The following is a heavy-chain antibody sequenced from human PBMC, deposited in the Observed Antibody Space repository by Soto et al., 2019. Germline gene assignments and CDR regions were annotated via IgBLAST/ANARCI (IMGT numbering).Heavy chain of an antibody. Sequence: SETLSLTCAVSGGSISSSNWWSWVRQSPGKGLEWIGEIYHSGSTNYNPSLKSRVTMSLDKSKNQFSLKLTSVTAADTAVYYCARTSGYCSGGSCYFDYWGQGTLVTVSS. CDR1: GGSISSSNW. J-gene: IGHJ4*02. CDR2: IYHSGST. CDR3: ARTSGYCSGGSCYFDY. D-gene: IGHD2-15*01. V-gene: IGHV4-4*02.